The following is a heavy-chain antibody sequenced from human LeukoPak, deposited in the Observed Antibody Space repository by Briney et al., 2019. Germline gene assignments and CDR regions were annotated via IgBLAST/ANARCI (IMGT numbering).Heavy chain of an antibody. V-gene: IGHV1-18*01. CDR3: ARAREYCSGGSCYRHLYYYYYYMDV. D-gene: IGHD2-15*01. Sequence: GASVKVSCKASGYTFTSYGISWVRQAPGQGLEWMGWISAYNGNTNYAQKLQGRVTMTTDTSTSTAYMELSSLRSEDTAVYYCARAREYCSGGSCYRHLYYYYYYMDVWGKGTTVTISS. CDR2: ISAYNGNT. J-gene: IGHJ6*03. CDR1: GYTFTSYG.